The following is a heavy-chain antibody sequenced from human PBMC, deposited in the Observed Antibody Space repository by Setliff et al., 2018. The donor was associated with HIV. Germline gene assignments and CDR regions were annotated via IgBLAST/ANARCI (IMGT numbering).Heavy chain of an antibody. D-gene: IGHD1-1*01. Sequence: GGSLRLSCAASGFTFSTYAMGWVRQAAGKGLEWVSTIGAVGTPTHYADSVKGRFTISRDNAKNSVYLDMDSLRADDTAVYYCARGPPSGTTRRNNWFDPWGQGTLVTVSS. J-gene: IGHJ5*02. CDR1: GFTFSTYA. V-gene: IGHV3-48*01. CDR3: ARGPPSGTTRRNNWFDP. CDR2: IGAVGTPT.